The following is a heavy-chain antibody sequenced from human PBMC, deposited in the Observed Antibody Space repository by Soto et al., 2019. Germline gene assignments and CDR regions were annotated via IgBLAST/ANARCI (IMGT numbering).Heavy chain of an antibody. CDR2: IKQDGSEK. D-gene: IGHD6-19*01. CDR3: ARGHSSGWYGYYYYMDV. CDR1: GFTFSSYW. Sequence: GGSLRLSCAASGFTFSSYWMSWVRQAPGKGLEWVANIKQDGSEKYHVDSVKGRFTISRDNAKNSLYLQMNSLRAEDTAVYYCARGHSSGWYGYYYYMDVWGKGTTVTVSS. J-gene: IGHJ6*03. V-gene: IGHV3-7*01.